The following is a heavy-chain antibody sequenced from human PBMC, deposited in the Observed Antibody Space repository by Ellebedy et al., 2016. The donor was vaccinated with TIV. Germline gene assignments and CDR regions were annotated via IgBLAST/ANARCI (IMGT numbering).Heavy chain of an antibody. CDR3: ARGASGSYPLPLDY. Sequence: ASVKVSXXASDYTFTRYGITWVRQAPGQGLEWMGWISAYNVNTNYAQKLQGRVTMTTDTSTSTAYMDLRSLRSDDTAVYYCARGASGSYPLPLDYWGQGTLVTVSS. V-gene: IGHV1-18*01. D-gene: IGHD1-26*01. J-gene: IGHJ4*02. CDR1: DYTFTRYG. CDR2: ISAYNVNT.